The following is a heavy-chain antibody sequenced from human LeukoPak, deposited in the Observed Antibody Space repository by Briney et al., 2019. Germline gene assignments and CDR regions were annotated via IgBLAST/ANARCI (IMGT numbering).Heavy chain of an antibody. Sequence: SETLSLTCTVSGGSISSYYWSWIRQPPGKGLEWIGYIYYSGSTNYNPSLKSRVTISVDTSKNQFSLKLSSVTAADTAVYYCAREDVSHVSSPLDYWGQGTLVTVSS. CDR2: IYYSGST. CDR1: GGSISSYY. CDR3: AREDVSHVSSPLDY. V-gene: IGHV4-59*01. J-gene: IGHJ4*02. D-gene: IGHD3-22*01.